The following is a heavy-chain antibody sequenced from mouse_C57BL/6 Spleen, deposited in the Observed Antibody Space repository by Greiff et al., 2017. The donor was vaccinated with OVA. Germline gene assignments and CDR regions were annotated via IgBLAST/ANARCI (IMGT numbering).Heavy chain of an antibody. J-gene: IGHJ1*03. Sequence: QVQLQQSGAELVKPGASVKLSCKASGYTFTEYTIHWVKQRSGQGLEWIGWFYPGSGSIKYNEKFKDKATLTADKSSSTVYMELSRLTSEDSAVYFCARHETLYYSNYVGYFDVWGTGTTVTVSS. V-gene: IGHV1-62-2*01. CDR3: ARHETLYYSNYVGYFDV. CDR2: FYPGSGSI. D-gene: IGHD2-5*01. CDR1: GYTFTEYT.